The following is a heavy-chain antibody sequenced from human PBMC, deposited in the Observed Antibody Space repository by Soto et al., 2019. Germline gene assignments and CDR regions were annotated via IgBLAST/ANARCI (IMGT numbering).Heavy chain of an antibody. Sequence: PGGSLRLSCAASGFTFTYYTMNWVRQPPGKGLEWVSSVSSSSSSYIYFADSMKGRFTISRDNAKKSLYLQLNSLRAEDTAVYYCARRYSSHYDAFDYWGQGTLVTVSS. CDR3: ARRYSSHYDAFDY. D-gene: IGHD6-13*01. CDR1: GFTFTYYT. V-gene: IGHV3-21*01. CDR2: VSSSSSSYI. J-gene: IGHJ4*02.